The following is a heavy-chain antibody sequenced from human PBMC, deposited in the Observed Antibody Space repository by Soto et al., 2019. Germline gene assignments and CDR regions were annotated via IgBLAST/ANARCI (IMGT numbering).Heavy chain of an antibody. V-gene: IGHV3-53*01. Sequence: SRGVLGLNRSSNYMSRVRQATGKGLEWLSVIYSGGSTYYAESVKGRFTISRDNSKNTLNLQMNALRVEDTAVYYCARGPHVGISASWGQGTLVTGPS. J-gene: IGHJ4*02. D-gene: IGHD3-22*01. CDR2: IYSGGST. CDR3: ARGPHVGISAS. CDR1: GLNRSSNY.